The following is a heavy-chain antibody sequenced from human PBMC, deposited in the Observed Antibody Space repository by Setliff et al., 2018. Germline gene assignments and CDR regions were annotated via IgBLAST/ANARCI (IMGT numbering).Heavy chain of an antibody. V-gene: IGHV3-7*01. J-gene: IGHJ4*02. D-gene: IGHD3-16*01. CDR2: IKQDGSEK. CDR3: ARDGGEY. CDR1: VFSFSTYE. Sequence: PGGSLRLSCAASVFSFSTYEMNWVRQAPGKGLEWVANIKQDGSEKYYVDSVKGRFTISRDNAKNSLYLQMNSLRAEDTAVYYCARDGGEYWGQGTLDTVSS.